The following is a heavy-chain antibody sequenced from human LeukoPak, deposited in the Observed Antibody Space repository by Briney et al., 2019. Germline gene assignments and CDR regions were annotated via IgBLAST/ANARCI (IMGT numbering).Heavy chain of an antibody. D-gene: IGHD3-16*02. Sequence: ASVKVSCKASGYIFTSYNMNWVRQAPGQGLEWMGIINPSGGTTNYPQKFQGRVTMTRDTSTSTVYMELSSLRSEDTAVYYCASSDMITFGGVIVHAFDIWGQGTMVTVSS. CDR3: ASSDMITFGGVIVHAFDI. CDR1: GYIFTSYN. CDR2: INPSGGTT. J-gene: IGHJ3*02. V-gene: IGHV1-46*01.